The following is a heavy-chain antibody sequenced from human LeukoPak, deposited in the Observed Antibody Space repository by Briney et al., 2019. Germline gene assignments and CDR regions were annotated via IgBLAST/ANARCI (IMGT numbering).Heavy chain of an antibody. CDR3: AKDGAVGPSFVDY. CDR2: ISDDGSNE. V-gene: IGHV3-30*18. D-gene: IGHD1-26*01. J-gene: IGHJ4*02. Sequence: GGSLRLSCAASGFSFGGYGMHWVRQGPAKGLEWVASISDDGSNEYYAESVKGRFTIARDKSTNTLYLQMYRLRNEDTGLYYCAKDGAVGPSFVDYWGQGTLVTVSS. CDR1: GFSFGGYG.